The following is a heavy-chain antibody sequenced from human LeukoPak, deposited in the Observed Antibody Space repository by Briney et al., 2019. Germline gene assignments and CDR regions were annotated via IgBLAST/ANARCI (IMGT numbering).Heavy chain of an antibody. J-gene: IGHJ4*02. CDR3: AKVIRVGIGKYYFDY. CDR2: IRGSGGNT. V-gene: IGHV3-23*01. CDR1: GFTFSDYV. Sequence: PGGSLRLSCAASGFTFSDYVMSWVRQAPGTGLECVSAIRGSGGNTYSADSVKGRFTISRDNAKNTLYLQMNSLRAEDTAIYYCAKVIRVGIGKYYFDYWGQGTLVTVSS. D-gene: IGHD2-15*01.